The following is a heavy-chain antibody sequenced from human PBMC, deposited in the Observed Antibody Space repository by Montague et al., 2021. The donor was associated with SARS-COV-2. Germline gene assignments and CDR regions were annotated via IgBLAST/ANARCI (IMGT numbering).Heavy chain of an antibody. V-gene: IGHV4-39*01. CDR2: VSYSGST. D-gene: IGHD3-22*01. CDR3: AGHRRHRYYVRTGYFNYDF. Sequence: SETLSLTCSVSGVSISGTNYYWGWIRQPPGKGLEWIGSVSYSGSTQYNPSLKSRVTISVDTSKNQFSLKLTSVAAADTAVYYCAGHRRHRYYVRTGYFNYDFWGQGTLVTVSS. CDR1: GVSISGTNYY. J-gene: IGHJ4*02.